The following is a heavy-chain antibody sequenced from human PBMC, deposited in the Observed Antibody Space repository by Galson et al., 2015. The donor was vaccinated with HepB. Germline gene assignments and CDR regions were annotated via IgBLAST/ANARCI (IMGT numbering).Heavy chain of an antibody. CDR1: GYTFTGYY. D-gene: IGHD3-3*01. CDR3: ARDSSSGYDFWSGYYNSPVAVDY. Sequence: SVKVSCKASGYTFTGYYMHWVRQAPGQGLEWMGRINPNSGGTNYAQKFQGRVTMTRDTSISTAYMELSRLRSDDTAVYYCARDSSSGYDFWSGYYNSPVAVDYWGQGTLVTVSS. CDR2: INPNSGGT. V-gene: IGHV1-2*06. J-gene: IGHJ4*02.